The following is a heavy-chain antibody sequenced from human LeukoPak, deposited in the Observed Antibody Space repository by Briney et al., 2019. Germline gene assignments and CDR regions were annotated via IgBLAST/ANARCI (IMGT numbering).Heavy chain of an antibody. D-gene: IGHD3-16*02. CDR2: ISSDGSST. V-gene: IGHV3-74*01. CDR3: ASAEVIQYGMDV. Sequence: GGSLRLSCAASGFTFSSYWMHWVRQAPGKGLVWVSRISSDGSSTSYADSVKGRLTISRDNAKNTLFLQMNTLRAEDTAVYYCASAEVIQYGMDVWGQGTTVTVSS. J-gene: IGHJ6*02. CDR1: GFTFSSYW.